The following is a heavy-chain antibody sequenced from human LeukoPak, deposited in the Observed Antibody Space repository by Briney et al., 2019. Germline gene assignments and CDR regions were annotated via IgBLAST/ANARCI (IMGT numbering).Heavy chain of an antibody. D-gene: IGHD3-9*01. CDR1: GFTFNSYA. V-gene: IGHV3-23*01. CDR2: ISSSGNNT. J-gene: IGHJ4*02. CDR3: AKASYYDILTGYYD. Sequence: GGTLRLSCAASGFTFNSYAMNWVRQAPGKGLEWVSTISSSGNNTYYADSVKGRFTISRDNSKNTLYLQMNSLRAEDTAVYYCAKASYYDILTGYYDWGQGTLVTVSS.